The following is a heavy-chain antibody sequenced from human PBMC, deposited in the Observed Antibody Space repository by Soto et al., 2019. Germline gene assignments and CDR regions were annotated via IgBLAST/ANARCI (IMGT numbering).Heavy chain of an antibody. V-gene: IGHV2-26*01. CDR2: IFSNDEN. Sequence: QVTVKEPVPVLVKPTQTLTLTFTVSAISISTARSGVSCLRKPPGNPLEWLAHIFSNDENSHSTSLKSRRTIFKDTSKKQVGLTMTIVDTVDTATYFCARILRNNHHPPDYWGQGTLVTDS. CDR1: AISISTARSG. J-gene: IGHJ4*02. CDR3: ARILRNNHHPPDY.